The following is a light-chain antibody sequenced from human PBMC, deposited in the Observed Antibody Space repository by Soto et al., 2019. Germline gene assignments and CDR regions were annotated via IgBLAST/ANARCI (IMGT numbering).Light chain of an antibody. CDR1: QSVSSSY. Sequence: EIVLTQSPGTLSLSPGERATLSCRASQSVSSSYLAWYQQKPGQAPRLLIYGASSRATGIPDRFSGSGSGRDFSLTISKLEPEDIAVYYCQQYGSSLFTFGPGTKVDIK. CDR3: QQYGSSLFT. V-gene: IGKV3-20*01. J-gene: IGKJ3*01. CDR2: GAS.